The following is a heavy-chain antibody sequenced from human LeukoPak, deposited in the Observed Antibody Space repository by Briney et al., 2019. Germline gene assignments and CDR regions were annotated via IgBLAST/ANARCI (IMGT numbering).Heavy chain of an antibody. CDR1: GFTVSSNY. J-gene: IGHJ4*02. V-gene: IGHV3-66*01. CDR2: IYSGGTT. Sequence: GGSLRLSCVASGFTVSSNYMNWVRQAPGKGLEWVSVIYSGGTTYYADSVKGRFTISRDNSKNTLYLQMNSLRAEDTAVYYCAREFLDYWGQGTLVTVSS. CDR3: AREFLDY.